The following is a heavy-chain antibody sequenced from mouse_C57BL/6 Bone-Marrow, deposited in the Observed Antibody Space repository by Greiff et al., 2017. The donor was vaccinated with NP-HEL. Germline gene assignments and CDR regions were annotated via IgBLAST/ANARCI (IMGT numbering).Heavy chain of an antibody. D-gene: IGHD1-1*01. V-gene: IGHV5-17*01. J-gene: IGHJ2*01. CDR3: ASSITTVGDY. Sequence: EVQRVESGGGLVKPGGSLKLSCAASGFTFSDYGMHWVRQAPEKGLEWVAYISSGSSTIYYADTVKGRFTISRDNAKNTLFLQMTSLRSEDTAMYYCASSITTVGDYWGQGTTLTVSS. CDR2: ISSGSSTI. CDR1: GFTFSDYG.